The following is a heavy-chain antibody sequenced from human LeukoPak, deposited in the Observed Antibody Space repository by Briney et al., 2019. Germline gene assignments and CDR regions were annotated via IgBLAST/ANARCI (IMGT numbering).Heavy chain of an antibody. V-gene: IGHV1-69*05. D-gene: IGHD3-3*01. CDR2: IIPIFGTA. J-gene: IGHJ6*03. Sequence: SVKVSCKASGGTFSSYAISWVRQAPGQGLEWMGGIIPIFGTANYAQKFQGRVTITTDESTSIAYMELSSLRSEDTAVYYCASGEWLLPYYYYYMDVWGKGTTVTVSS. CDR3: ASGEWLLPYYYYYMDV. CDR1: GGTFSSYA.